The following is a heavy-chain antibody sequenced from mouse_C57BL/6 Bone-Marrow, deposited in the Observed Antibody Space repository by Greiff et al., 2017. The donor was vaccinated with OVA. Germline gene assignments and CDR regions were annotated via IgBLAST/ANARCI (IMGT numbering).Heavy chain of an antibody. CDR2: INPNYGTT. V-gene: IGHV1-39*01. CDR3: ARWDSYYPYYFDY. Sequence: VHVKQSGPELVKPGASVKISCKASGYSFTDYNMNWVKQSNGQSLEWIGVINPNYGTTSYNQKFKGKATLTVDQSSSTAYMQLSSLTSEDSAVYYCARWDSYYPYYFDYGGQGTTLTVSS. CDR1: GYSFTDYN. D-gene: IGHD2-12*01. J-gene: IGHJ2*01.